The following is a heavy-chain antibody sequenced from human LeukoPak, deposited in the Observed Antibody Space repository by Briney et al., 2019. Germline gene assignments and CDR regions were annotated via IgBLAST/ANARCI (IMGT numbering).Heavy chain of an antibody. D-gene: IGHD1-7*01. Sequence: SSETLSLTCTVSGVSISSSNSYWGWIRQPPGKGLEWIGSIYYSGNTYYNASLKSQVSISIDTSKNQFSLRLTSVTAADTAVYYCATQRNYLRSFDYWGQGTLVTVSS. CDR1: GVSISSSNSY. V-gene: IGHV4-39*01. J-gene: IGHJ4*02. CDR3: ATQRNYLRSFDY. CDR2: IYYSGNT.